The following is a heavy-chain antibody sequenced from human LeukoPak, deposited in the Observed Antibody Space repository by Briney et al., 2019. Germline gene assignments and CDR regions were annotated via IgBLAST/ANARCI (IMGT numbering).Heavy chain of an antibody. CDR3: TREDY. Sequence: ASVKVSCKASGYTFTSYDINWVRQATGQGLEWMGWISPNSGDTQYAQKFQGRVTMTRDTSVSTAYMEVNRLTSDDTAVYYCTREDYWGQGTLVTVSS. CDR1: GYTFTSYD. J-gene: IGHJ4*02. CDR2: ISPNSGDT. V-gene: IGHV1-2*02.